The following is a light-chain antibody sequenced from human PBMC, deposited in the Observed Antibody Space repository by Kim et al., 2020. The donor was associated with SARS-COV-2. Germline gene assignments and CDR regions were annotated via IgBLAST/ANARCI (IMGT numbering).Light chain of an antibody. CDR3: AVWDDSLKQGV. CDR2: SNN. CDR1: SSNIGSNN. V-gene: IGLV1-44*01. J-gene: IGLJ3*02. Sequence: QAVVTQPPSASGTPGQRVTISCSGSSSNIGSNNVVWYQQLPGAAPNRLIYSNNQRPSGIPDRFSGSRSGTSASLAISGLQSGDEADYYCAVWDDSLKQGVFGGGTQLTVL.